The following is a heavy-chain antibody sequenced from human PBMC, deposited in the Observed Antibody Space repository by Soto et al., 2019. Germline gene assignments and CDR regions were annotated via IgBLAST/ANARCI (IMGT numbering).Heavy chain of an antibody. Sequence: SETLSLTCAVYGGSFSGYYWSWIRQPPGKGLEWIGEINHSGSTNYNPSLKSRVTISVDTSKNQFSLKLSSVTAADTAVYYCARGKLSDYVWGSYRYHFDYWGQGTVVTVSP. CDR1: GGSFSGYY. J-gene: IGHJ4*02. V-gene: IGHV4-34*01. D-gene: IGHD3-16*02. CDR3: ARGKLSDYVWGSYRYHFDY. CDR2: INHSGST.